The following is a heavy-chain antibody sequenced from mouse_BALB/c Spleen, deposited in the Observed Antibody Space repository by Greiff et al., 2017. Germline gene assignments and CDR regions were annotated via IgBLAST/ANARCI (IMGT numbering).Heavy chain of an antibody. CDR2: IDPENGNT. V-gene: IGHV14-1*02. CDR1: GFNIKDYY. Sequence: VHVKQSGAELVRPGALVKLSCKASGFNIKDYYMHWVKQRPEQGLEWIGWIDPENGNTIYDPKFQGKASITADTSSNTAYLQLSSLTSEDTAVYYCAIPYYYGSSRFAYWGQGTLVTVSA. D-gene: IGHD1-1*01. CDR3: AIPYYYGSSRFAY. J-gene: IGHJ3*01.